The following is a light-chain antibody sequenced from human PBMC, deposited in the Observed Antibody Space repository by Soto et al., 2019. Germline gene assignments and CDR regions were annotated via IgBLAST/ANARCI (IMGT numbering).Light chain of an antibody. Sequence: EIVLTQSPGTLSLSPGERATLSCRASQSVGSTYLAWYQQKPGQAPKLLIYGVSSRATGIPDRFSGSGSGTDFTLTISRLEPEDFAVYYCQQYGTSPVSFGRGTKVDI. CDR1: QSVGSTY. CDR3: QQYGTSPVS. J-gene: IGKJ3*01. V-gene: IGKV3-20*01. CDR2: GVS.